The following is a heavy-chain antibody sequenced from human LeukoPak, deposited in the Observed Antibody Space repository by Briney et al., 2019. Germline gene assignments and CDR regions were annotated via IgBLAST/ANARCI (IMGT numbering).Heavy chain of an antibody. CDR3: ARVREGYYDSSGYPDY. V-gene: IGHV3-11*01. J-gene: IGHJ4*02. Sequence: GGSLRLSCAASGFTFSDYYMSWIRQAPGKGLEWVSYISSSGSTIYYADSVKGRFTISRDNAKNSLYLQMNSLGAEDTAVYYCARVREGYYDSSGYPDYWGQGTLVTVSS. CDR1: GFTFSDYY. CDR2: ISSSGSTI. D-gene: IGHD3-22*01.